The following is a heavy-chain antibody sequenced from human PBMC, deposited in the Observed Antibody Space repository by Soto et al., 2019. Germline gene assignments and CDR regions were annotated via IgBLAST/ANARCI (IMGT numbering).Heavy chain of an antibody. D-gene: IGHD1-26*01. J-gene: IGHJ6*03. V-gene: IGHV4-31*03. CDR3: ARGILRPNHYMDV. CDR2: ISDSGSA. CDR1: GDSISRGGYF. Sequence: QVQLQESGPGLVKPSQTLSLTCIVSGDSISRGGYFWTWIRQHPGKGLEWIGYISDSGSAFYNPSLKSRVTMSVGTSKNQFSLNLRSVTAADTAVFYCARGILRPNHYMDVWGKGTAVAVSS.